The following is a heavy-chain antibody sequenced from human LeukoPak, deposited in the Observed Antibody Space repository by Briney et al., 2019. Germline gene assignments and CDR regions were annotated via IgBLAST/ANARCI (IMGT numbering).Heavy chain of an antibody. CDR3: ARGPRSDIYSNYVGLTDAFDI. Sequence: GASVKVSCKASGYTFTSYGISWVRQAPGQGLEWMGWISAYNGNTNYAQKLQGRVTMTRNTSISTAYMELSSLRSEDTAVYYCARGPRSDIYSNYVGLTDAFDIWGQGTMVTVSS. CDR1: GYTFTSYG. V-gene: IGHV1-18*01. D-gene: IGHD4-11*01. J-gene: IGHJ3*02. CDR2: ISAYNGNT.